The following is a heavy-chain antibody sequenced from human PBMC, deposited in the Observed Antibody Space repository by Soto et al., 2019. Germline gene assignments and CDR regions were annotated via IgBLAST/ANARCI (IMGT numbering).Heavy chain of an antibody. V-gene: IGHV1-18*01. CDR2: LSAYNGIT. CDR1: GYTFTSYG. D-gene: IGHD1-26*01. CDR3: ARDQGGSYYY. Sequence: QVQLVQSGAEVKKPGASVKVSCKTSGYTFTSYGISWVRQAPGQGLEWRGWLSAYNGITNYAEKLQGRVTMTTDTSTRTAYMELRGLRSEGTAVYYCARDQGGSYYYWGQGTLVTVSP. J-gene: IGHJ4*02.